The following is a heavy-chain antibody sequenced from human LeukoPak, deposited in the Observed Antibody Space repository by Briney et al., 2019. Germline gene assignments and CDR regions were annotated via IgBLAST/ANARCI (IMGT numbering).Heavy chain of an antibody. D-gene: IGHD6-6*01. CDR2: ISYDGSNK. V-gene: IGHV3-30*03. CDR3: ARDVSGYSSSPGDY. J-gene: IGHJ4*02. Sequence: PGGPLRLSCAASGFTFSSYGMHWVRRAPGKGLEWVAVISYDGSNKYYADSVKGRFTISRDNSKNTLYLQMNSLRAEDTAVYYCARDVSGYSSSPGDYWGQGTLVTVSS. CDR1: GFTFSSYG.